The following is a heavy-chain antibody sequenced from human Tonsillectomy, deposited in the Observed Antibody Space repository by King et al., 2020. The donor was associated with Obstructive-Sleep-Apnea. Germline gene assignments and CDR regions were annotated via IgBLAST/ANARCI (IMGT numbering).Heavy chain of an antibody. CDR3: ATVLPSLYGMDV. CDR1: GFTFRRYW. CDR2: IKQDGSEK. V-gene: IGHV3-7*03. Sequence: EVQLVESGGGLVQPGGSLRFSCVASGFTFRRYWMSWVRQAPGKGLEWVANIKQDGSEKYYVDSVKGRFTISRDNAKNSLFLQMDSLRAEDTAVYYCATVLPSLYGMDVWGQGTTVTVSS. D-gene: IGHD2-15*01. J-gene: IGHJ6*02.